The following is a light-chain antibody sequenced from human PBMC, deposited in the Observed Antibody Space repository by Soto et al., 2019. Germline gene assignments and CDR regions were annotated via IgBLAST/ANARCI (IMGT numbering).Light chain of an antibody. CDR2: GAS. CDR1: QSVSSSY. CDR3: QQYNNWPMT. Sequence: EIVLTQSPGTLSLSPGERATLSCRASQSVSSSYLAWYQQKPGQAPRLLIYGASTRATGIPARISGSGSGTEFTLTISSLQSEDFAVYYCQQYNNWPMTFGQGTKVDI. J-gene: IGKJ1*01. V-gene: IGKV3-15*01.